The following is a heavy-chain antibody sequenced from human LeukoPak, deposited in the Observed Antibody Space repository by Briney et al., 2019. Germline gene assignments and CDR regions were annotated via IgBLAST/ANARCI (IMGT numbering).Heavy chain of an antibody. Sequence: GGSLRLSCAASGFTFSTLTMYWVRQAPGKGLEWVAVISHEGSIQYYADSVGGRFTISRDNSKKTVSLQMNSLRGEDTAVYFCVGDRIPGPPDYFDYWGQGTLVTVSS. CDR3: VGDRIPGPPDYFDY. V-gene: IGHV3-30-3*01. D-gene: IGHD1-14*01. CDR2: ISHEGSIQ. CDR1: GFTFSTLT. J-gene: IGHJ4*02.